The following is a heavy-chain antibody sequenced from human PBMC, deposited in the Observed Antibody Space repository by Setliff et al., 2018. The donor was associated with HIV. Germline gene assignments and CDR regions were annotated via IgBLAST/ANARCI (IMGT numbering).Heavy chain of an antibody. Sequence: ASVKVSCKASGYSFTDYYIHWVRQAPGQGLEWMGWINPKSDGTNYAQKFQGWITMTRDTSISTAYMELSRLRSDGTAVYYCARGMDYYDTSGYYQYYFDYWGQGTRVTVSS. CDR1: GYSFTDYY. V-gene: IGHV1-2*04. D-gene: IGHD3-22*01. J-gene: IGHJ4*02. CDR3: ARGMDYYDTSGYYQYYFDY. CDR2: INPKSDGT.